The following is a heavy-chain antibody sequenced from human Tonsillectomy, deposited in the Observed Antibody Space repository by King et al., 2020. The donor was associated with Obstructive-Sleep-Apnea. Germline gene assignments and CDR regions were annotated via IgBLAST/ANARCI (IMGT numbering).Heavy chain of an antibody. Sequence: VQLVESGGGLVKPGGSLRLSCEASGFTFSSYSMNWVRQAPGKGLEWVSSISSSSSYIYYADSVKGRFTISRDNAKNSLYLQMNSLRAEDTAVYYCATYCGGDCYSTDDYWGQGTLVTVSS. J-gene: IGHJ4*02. CDR3: ATYCGGDCYSTDDY. CDR1: GFTFSSYS. CDR2: ISSSSSYI. V-gene: IGHV3-21*01. D-gene: IGHD2-21*02.